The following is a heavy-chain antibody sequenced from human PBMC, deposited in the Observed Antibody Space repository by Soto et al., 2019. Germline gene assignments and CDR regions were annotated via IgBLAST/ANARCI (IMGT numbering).Heavy chain of an antibody. J-gene: IGHJ4*02. Sequence: GGSLRLSCSASGFTFSSYAMHWVRQAPGKGLEYVSAISSNGGSTYYADSVKGRFTISRDNSKNTLYLQMSSLRAEDTAVYYCVKEWDYDFWSGYSPYFDYWGQGTLVTVSS. CDR2: ISSNGGST. D-gene: IGHD3-3*01. CDR3: VKEWDYDFWSGYSPYFDY. V-gene: IGHV3-64D*08. CDR1: GFTFSSYA.